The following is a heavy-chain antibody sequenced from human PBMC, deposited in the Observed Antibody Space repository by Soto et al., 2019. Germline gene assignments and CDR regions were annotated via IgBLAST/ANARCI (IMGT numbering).Heavy chain of an antibody. CDR2: AQPGHSDT. V-gene: IGHV5-51*01. Sequence: GESLKISCQGSGYRFSSFWIGWVRQKPGKGLEWMGIAQPGHSDTRYSPAFQGHVTISADESTNTAYLQWSSLRASDTAMYFCAIHGYSSSWYTDHWGQGPLVTGFS. CDR1: GYRFSSFW. J-gene: IGHJ4*02. D-gene: IGHD6-13*01. CDR3: AIHGYSSSWYTDH.